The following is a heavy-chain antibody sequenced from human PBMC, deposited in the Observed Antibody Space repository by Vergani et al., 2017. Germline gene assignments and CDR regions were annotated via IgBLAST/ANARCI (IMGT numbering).Heavy chain of an antibody. D-gene: IGHD2-15*01. Sequence: QVQLQESGPGLVKPSQTLSLTCTVSGGSISSGGYYWSLIRQHPGKGLEWIGYIYYSGSTYYNPSLKSRVTISVDTSKNQFSLKLSSVTAADTAVYYCARLLLSAARAFDIWGQGTMVTVSS. J-gene: IGHJ3*02. CDR2: IYYSGST. V-gene: IGHV4-31*03. CDR3: ARLLLSAARAFDI. CDR1: GGSISSGGYY.